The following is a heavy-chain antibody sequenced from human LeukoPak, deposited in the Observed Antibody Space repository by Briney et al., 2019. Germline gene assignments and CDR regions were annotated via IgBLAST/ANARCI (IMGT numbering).Heavy chain of an antibody. CDR2: IYYSGST. D-gene: IGHD3-10*01. J-gene: IGHJ4*02. CDR1: GGSISSGGYY. Sequence: PSETLSLTCTVSGGSISSGGYYWSWIRQHPGKGLEWIGYIYYSGSTYYNPSLKSRVTISVDTSKNQFSLKLSSVTAADTAVYYCARDRGSRGIDYWGQGTLVTVSS. CDR3: ARDRGSRGIDY. V-gene: IGHV4-31*03.